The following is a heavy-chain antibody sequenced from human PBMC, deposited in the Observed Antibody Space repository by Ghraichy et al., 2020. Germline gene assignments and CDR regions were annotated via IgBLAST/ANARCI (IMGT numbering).Heavy chain of an antibody. CDR2: IYYTGDS. D-gene: IGHD6-13*01. CDR3: ARHRGAAGRDYFDL. Sequence: SETLSLTCTVSGASIITYYWSWIRRTPGKGLEWIGYIYYTGDSNCSPSLKSRATISADTSKNQFSLNLRSVTATDTAVYYCARHRGAAGRDYFDLWGQGILVTVSS. CDR1: GASIITYY. J-gene: IGHJ4*02. V-gene: IGHV4-59*08.